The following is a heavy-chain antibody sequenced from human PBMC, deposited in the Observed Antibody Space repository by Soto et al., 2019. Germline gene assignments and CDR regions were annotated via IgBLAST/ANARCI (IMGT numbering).Heavy chain of an antibody. CDR2: ISYSGETK. Sequence: GGSLRLSCVTSGFTFTKYSMNWVRQAPGKGLEWVSYISYSGETKYYADSLKDRYAISRDDAKNSVYLQMNSLRDEDTAFYYCVRGVVVVVGSTAENFDHWGQGTLVTVSS. D-gene: IGHD2-15*01. V-gene: IGHV3-48*02. CDR3: VRGVVVVVGSTAENFDH. J-gene: IGHJ4*02. CDR1: GFTFTKYS.